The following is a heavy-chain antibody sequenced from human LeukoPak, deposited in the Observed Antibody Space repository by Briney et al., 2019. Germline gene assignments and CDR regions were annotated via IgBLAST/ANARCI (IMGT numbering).Heavy chain of an antibody. CDR2: INHSGST. V-gene: IGHV4-34*01. D-gene: IGHD2-8*01. CDR3: ARRVWGGYFDY. J-gene: IGHJ4*02. Sequence: SETLSLTCAVYGGSFSDYWWTWIRQPPGKGLEWIGEINHSGSTNYNPSLKSRVTISVDTSKNQFSLKLSSVTAADTAVYYCARRVWGGYFDYWGQGTLVTVSS. CDR1: GGSFSDYW.